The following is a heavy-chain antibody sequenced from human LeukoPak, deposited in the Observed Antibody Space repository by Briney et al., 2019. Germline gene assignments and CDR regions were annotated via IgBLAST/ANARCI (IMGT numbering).Heavy chain of an antibody. Sequence: PGGSLRLSCVASGFTFSIYWMHWVRQAPGKGLVWVSRINSDGSSTSYADSVKGRFTISRDNARNTQYLQMNSLRAEDTAVYYCARGSSGWYLDAFDIWGQGTMVTVSS. CDR2: INSDGSST. CDR3: ARGSSGWYLDAFDI. D-gene: IGHD6-19*01. J-gene: IGHJ3*02. V-gene: IGHV3-74*01. CDR1: GFTFSIYW.